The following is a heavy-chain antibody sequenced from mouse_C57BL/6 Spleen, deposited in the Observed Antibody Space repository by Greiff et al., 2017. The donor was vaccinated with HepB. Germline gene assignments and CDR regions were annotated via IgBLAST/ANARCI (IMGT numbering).Heavy chain of an antibody. J-gene: IGHJ3*01. Sequence: QVQLKQSGAELVKPGASVKISCKASGYAFSSYWMNWVKQRPGKGLEWIGQIYPGDGDTNYNGKFQGKATLTADKSSSTAYMQLSSLTSEDSAVYFCARDYGSSYGFAYWGQGTLVTVSA. D-gene: IGHD1-1*01. CDR3: ARDYGSSYGFAY. CDR1: GYAFSSYW. CDR2: IYPGDGDT. V-gene: IGHV1-80*01.